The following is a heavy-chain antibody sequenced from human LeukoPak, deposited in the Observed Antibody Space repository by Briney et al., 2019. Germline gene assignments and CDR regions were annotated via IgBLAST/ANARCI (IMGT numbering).Heavy chain of an antibody. CDR3: ARDKCGGNSNACDL. CDR2: INSDGSST. V-gene: IGHV3-74*01. Sequence: GGSLRLSCAASGFTFSTYSMHWVRQAPGEGLVWVSRINSDGSSTDYADSVKGRFTITRRNAKNTLYLQMNSLRPEDTAMYYCARDKCGGNSNACDLGGRGTMVSVSS. CDR1: GFTFSTYS. D-gene: IGHD4-23*01. J-gene: IGHJ3*01.